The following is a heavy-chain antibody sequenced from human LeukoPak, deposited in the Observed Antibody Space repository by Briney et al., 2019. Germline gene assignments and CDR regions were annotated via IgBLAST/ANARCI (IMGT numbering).Heavy chain of an antibody. CDR1: GFTFTSYA. J-gene: IGHJ4*02. Sequence: PGGSLRLSCAASGFTFTSYAMTWIRQAPGKGLEWVSSISASGGSTYCADSVKGRFTISRDSSNSNLYLQMNSLRAEDTAFYYCAKAALLGGVVARGFDSWGQGTLVTVSS. D-gene: IGHD3-16*02. CDR2: ISASGGST. CDR3: AKAALLGGVVARGFDS. V-gene: IGHV3-23*01.